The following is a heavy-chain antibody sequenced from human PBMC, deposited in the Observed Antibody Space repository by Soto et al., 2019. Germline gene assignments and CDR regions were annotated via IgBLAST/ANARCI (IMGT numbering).Heavy chain of an antibody. CDR3: AKILVSKGANYYYGMDV. CDR1: GFTFSSYG. J-gene: IGHJ6*02. CDR2: ISYDGSNK. V-gene: IGHV3-30*18. D-gene: IGHD1-26*01. Sequence: QVQLVESGGGVVQPGRSLRLSCAASGFTFSSYGMHWVRQAPGKGLEWVAVISYDGSNKYYADSVKGRFTISRDNSKNTLYLQMNSLRAEDTAVYYCAKILVSKGANYYYGMDVWGQGTTVTVSS.